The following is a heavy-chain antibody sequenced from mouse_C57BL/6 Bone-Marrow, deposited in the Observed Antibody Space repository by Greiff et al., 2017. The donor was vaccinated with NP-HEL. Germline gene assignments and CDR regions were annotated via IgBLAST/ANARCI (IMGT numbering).Heavy chain of an antibody. CDR1: GFSLTSYG. Sequence: VKLVESGPGLVAPSQSLSITCTVSGFSLTSYGVHWVRQPPGKGLEWLVVIWSDGSTTYNSALKSRLSISKDNSNSQVFLKMNSLQTDDTAMYYCARHEGGYYGSAWFAYWGQGTLVTVSA. CDR2: IWSDGST. D-gene: IGHD1-1*01. V-gene: IGHV2-6-1*01. J-gene: IGHJ3*01. CDR3: ARHEGGYYGSAWFAY.